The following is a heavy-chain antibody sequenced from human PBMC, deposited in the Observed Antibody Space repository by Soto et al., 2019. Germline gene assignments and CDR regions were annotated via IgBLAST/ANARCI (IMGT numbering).Heavy chain of an antibody. CDR2: IYSGGST. CDR1: GFTVSSNY. D-gene: IGHD6-13*01. J-gene: IGHJ4*02. CDR3: ARDLSGGSWYFDY. Sequence: GGSLRLSCAASGFTVSSNYMSWVRQAPGKGLEWVSVIYSGGSTYYADSVKGRFTISRDNSKNTLYLQMNSLRAEDTAVYYCARDLSGGSWYFDYWGQGTRVTVSS. V-gene: IGHV3-53*01.